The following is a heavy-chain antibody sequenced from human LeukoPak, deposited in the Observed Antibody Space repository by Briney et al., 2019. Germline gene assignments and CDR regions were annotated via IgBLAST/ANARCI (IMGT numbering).Heavy chain of an antibody. V-gene: IGHV3-53*01. J-gene: IGHJ4*02. CDR1: GFTVSTYY. D-gene: IGHD2-2*01. CDR2: IYSGGST. CDR3: ARGLGYCTSTTCLLPFDY. Sequence: GGSLRLSCAASGFTVSTYYMTWVRQAPGKGLECVSVIYSGGSTYYADSVKGRFTVSRDNSKNSLYLQMNSLRAEDTAMYYCARGLGYCTSTTCLLPFDYWGQGTLVTVSS.